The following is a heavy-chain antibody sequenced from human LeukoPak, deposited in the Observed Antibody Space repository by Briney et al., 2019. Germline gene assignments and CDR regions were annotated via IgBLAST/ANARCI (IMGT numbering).Heavy chain of an antibody. Sequence: GGSLRLSCAASGFTFSSHSMNWVRQAAGKGLEWVSSISASGAMTYYADSVKGRFTVSRDNSKNTLYLQMNSLRAEDTAVYYCAKVRYSGYVNAFDIWGQGTMVTVSS. CDR2: ISASGAMT. CDR3: AKVRYSGYVNAFDI. V-gene: IGHV3-23*01. D-gene: IGHD5-12*01. J-gene: IGHJ3*02. CDR1: GFTFSSHS.